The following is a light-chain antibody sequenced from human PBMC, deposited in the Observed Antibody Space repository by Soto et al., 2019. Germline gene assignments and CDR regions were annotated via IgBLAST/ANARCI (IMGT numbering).Light chain of an antibody. V-gene: IGKV1-39*01. CDR2: AAS. J-gene: IGKJ5*01. Sequence: DIQMTQSPSSLSASVGDRVTITCRASQRISNYLNWYQQKPGKAPKLLIYAASSLQSGVLSRFSGSGAGTDFTLTISSLQPEDFTTYYCQQSYSSPITFGQGTRLEIK. CDR1: QRISNY. CDR3: QQSYSSPIT.